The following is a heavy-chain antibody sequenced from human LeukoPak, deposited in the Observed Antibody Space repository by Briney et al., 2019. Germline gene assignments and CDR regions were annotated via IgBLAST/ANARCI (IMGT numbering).Heavy chain of an antibody. CDR1: GGSISSSSYY. V-gene: IGHV4-39*01. Sequence: SETLSLTCTVSGGSISSSSYYWGWIRQPPGKGLEGIVSIYYSGSTYYNPSLKSRVTISVDPSKNQFSLKLSSLTAADTAVYYCARHEGVTTPFDYWGQGTLVTVSS. CDR2: IYYSGST. D-gene: IGHD4-17*01. CDR3: ARHEGVTTPFDY. J-gene: IGHJ4*02.